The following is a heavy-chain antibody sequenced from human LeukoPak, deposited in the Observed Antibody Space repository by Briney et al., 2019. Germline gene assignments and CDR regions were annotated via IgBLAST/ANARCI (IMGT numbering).Heavy chain of an antibody. CDR1: GGSFSGYY. J-gene: IGHJ5*02. V-gene: IGHV4-4*07. Sequence: SETLSLTCAVYGGSFSGYYWSWIRQPAGKGLEWIGRIYTSGSTNYNPSLKSRVTMSVDTSKNQFSLKLSSVTAADTAVYYCARDRDTVTKNWFDPWGQGTLVTVSS. D-gene: IGHD4-17*01. CDR3: ARDRDTVTKNWFDP. CDR2: IYTSGST.